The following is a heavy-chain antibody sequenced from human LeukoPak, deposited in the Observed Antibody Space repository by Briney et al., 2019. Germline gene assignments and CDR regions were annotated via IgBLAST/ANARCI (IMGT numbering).Heavy chain of an antibody. D-gene: IGHD2-2*01. CDR3: ARDTFQPGLIDS. J-gene: IGHJ4*02. CDR2: INDDSSDI. Sequence: GSLRLSCAASGFTFSLYAMNWVRPAPWKGLEWVSYINDDSSDIHYAGSVRGRFTISRDDARKTLYLQLSSLRVEDTAVYYCARDTFQPGLIDSWGQGTLVTVSS. CDR1: GFTFSLYA. V-gene: IGHV3-21*05.